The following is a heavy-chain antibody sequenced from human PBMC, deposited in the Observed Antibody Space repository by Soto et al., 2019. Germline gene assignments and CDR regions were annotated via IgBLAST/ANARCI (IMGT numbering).Heavy chain of an antibody. V-gene: IGHV4-39*01. D-gene: IGHD3-9*01. J-gene: IGHJ4*02. CDR1: GGSVSSSSYY. CDR3: GRLEGLATISYYFGY. CDR2: VYYSGST. Sequence: SETLSLTCTVSGGSVSSSSYYRGWVRQPPGKGLEWIGSVYYSGSTYYNPSLESRVTISVDKSKNQFSLKLMSLSAADTAVYYCGRLEGLATISYYFGYWGQGALVTVSS.